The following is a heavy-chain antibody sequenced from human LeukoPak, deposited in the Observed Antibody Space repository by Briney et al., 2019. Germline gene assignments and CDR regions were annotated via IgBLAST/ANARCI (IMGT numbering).Heavy chain of an antibody. J-gene: IGHJ4*02. D-gene: IGHD3-3*01. Sequence: GGSLRPSCAAFGFHFNNYGLSWVRQAPGKGLEWVSSISSSSSYIYYADSVKGRFTISRDNAKNSLYLQMNSLRAEDTAVYYCARYPRFGVVQPFDYWGQGTLVTVSS. CDR3: ARYPRFGVVQPFDY. CDR1: GFHFNNYG. V-gene: IGHV3-21*01. CDR2: ISSSSSYI.